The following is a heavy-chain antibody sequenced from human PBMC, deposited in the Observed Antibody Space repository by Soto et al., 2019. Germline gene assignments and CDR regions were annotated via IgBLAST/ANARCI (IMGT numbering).Heavy chain of an antibody. CDR2: IKSRPDGGTT. V-gene: IGHV3-15*07. Sequence: GGAVRGTCVDPAGGLIHEKMYWVRQAPGKGLEWVGRIKSRPDGGTTDYAAPVKGRFTISRDDSKNTLFLQMDSLKIEDTGAYYCSTGPRPNSGAVGGTPPNLEFRGQGPHVSVTS. CDR3: STGPRPNSGAVGGTPPNLEF. CDR1: AGGLIHEK. J-gene: IGHJ4*02. D-gene: IGHD1-26*01.